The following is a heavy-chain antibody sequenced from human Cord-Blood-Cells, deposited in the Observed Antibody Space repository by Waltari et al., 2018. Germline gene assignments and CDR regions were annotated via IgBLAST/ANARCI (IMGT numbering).Heavy chain of an antibody. J-gene: IGHJ4*02. CDR3: ARGYSNTPLDY. D-gene: IGHD4-4*01. Sequence: VQLVQSGAEGKKPGSSVKVSCKASGGTFSSYAISWVRQAPGQGLEWMGRSIPSLGAANNAEKYQGRVTITADKSQSTAYMELSSLRSEDTAVYYCARGYSNTPLDYWGQGTLVTVSS. CDR2: SIPSLGAA. CDR1: GGTFSSYA. V-gene: IGHV1-69*09.